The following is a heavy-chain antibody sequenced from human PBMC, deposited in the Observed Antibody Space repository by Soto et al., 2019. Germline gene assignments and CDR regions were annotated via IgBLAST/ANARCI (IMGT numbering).Heavy chain of an antibody. CDR1: GVTFRSYA. CDR2: ICGGGGGT. D-gene: IGHD3-22*01. CDR3: AKQYYDSSGYYYFDY. J-gene: IGHJ4*02. V-gene: IGHV3-23*01. Sequence: GGSLRLSCAVSGVTFRSYAMGWVRQAPGEGVEWGSGICGGGGGTDYAESVRGRFTISRDNSKNTLYLQMNSLRAEDTAVYYCAKQYYDSSGYYYFDYWGQGTLVTVSS.